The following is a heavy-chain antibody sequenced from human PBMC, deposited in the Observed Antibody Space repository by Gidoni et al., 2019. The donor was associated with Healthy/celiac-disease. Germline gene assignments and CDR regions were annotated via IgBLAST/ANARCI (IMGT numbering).Heavy chain of an antibody. D-gene: IGHD3-16*01. Sequence: ESLRISCKGSGYSFTSYWISWVRQMPGKGLEWMGRIDPSDSYTNYSPSFQGHVTISADKSISTAYLQWSSLKASDTARYYCARLHYDYVWGSGPPDFDYWGQGTLVTVSS. V-gene: IGHV5-10-1*01. CDR2: IDPSDSYT. J-gene: IGHJ4*02. CDR3: ARLHYDYVWGSGPPDFDY. CDR1: GYSFTSYW.